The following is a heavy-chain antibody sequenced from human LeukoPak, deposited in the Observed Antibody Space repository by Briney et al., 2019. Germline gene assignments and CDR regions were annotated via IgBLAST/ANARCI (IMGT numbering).Heavy chain of an antibody. CDR1: GYTFTSYA. Sequence: ASVKVSCKASGYTFTSYAINWVRQATGQGLEYMGYIDPKNGDTYYAQKFQGRVTMTTDTSINTAYMELSSLRSEDTAVYYCARDVYGARDYWGQGTLVTVSS. V-gene: IGHV1-8*01. CDR2: IDPKNGDT. CDR3: ARDVYGARDY. D-gene: IGHD4-17*01. J-gene: IGHJ4*02.